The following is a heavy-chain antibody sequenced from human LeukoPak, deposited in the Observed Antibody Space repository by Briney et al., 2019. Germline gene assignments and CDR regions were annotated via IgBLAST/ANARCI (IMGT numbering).Heavy chain of an antibody. CDR1: GGTFSSYA. J-gene: IGHJ4*02. CDR3: ARVRLTGDTAMAWDY. CDR2: IIPIFGTA. V-gene: IGHV1-69*13. Sequence: GASVTVSCTASGGTFSSYAISWVRQAPGQGLEWMGGIIPIFGTANYAQKFQGRVTITADESTSTAYMELSSLRSEDTAVYYCARVRLTGDTAMAWDYWGQGTLVTVSS. D-gene: IGHD5-18*01.